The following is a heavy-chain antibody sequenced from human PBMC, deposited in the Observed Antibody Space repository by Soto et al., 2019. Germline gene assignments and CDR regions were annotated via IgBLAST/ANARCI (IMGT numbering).Heavy chain of an antibody. CDR2: IYSGGST. D-gene: IGHD6-19*01. J-gene: IGHJ4*02. CDR3: AGEQWPIDY. V-gene: IGHV3-66*01. CDR1: GFTFSSYS. Sequence: GGSLRLSCAASGFTFSSYSMNWVRQAPGKGLEWVSVIYSGGSTYYADSVKGRFTISRDNSKNTLYLQMNSLRAEDTAVYYCAGEQWPIDYWGQGTLVTVSS.